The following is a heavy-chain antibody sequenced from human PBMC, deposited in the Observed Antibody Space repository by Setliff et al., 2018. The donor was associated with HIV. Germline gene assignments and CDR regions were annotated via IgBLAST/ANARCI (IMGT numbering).Heavy chain of an antibody. Sequence: SETLSLTCTVSGYSISRSGYYRSWIRQHPGKWLEWIGCIDYSGSTYYNPSLKSRVTISVDTSKNQFSLKLSSVTAADTAVYYCAGLGSSWSNSNFGYWGQGTMGTVAS. CDR3: AGLGSSWSNSNFGY. CDR1: GYSISRSGYY. D-gene: IGHD6-13*01. V-gene: IGHV4-39*01. J-gene: IGHJ4*02. CDR2: IDYSGST.